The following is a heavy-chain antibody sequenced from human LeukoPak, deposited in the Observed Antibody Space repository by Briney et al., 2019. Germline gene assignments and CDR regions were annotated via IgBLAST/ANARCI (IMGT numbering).Heavy chain of an antibody. J-gene: IGHJ5*02. CDR2: ISAYNGNT. CDR3: ARGYCSGGSCYSVENWFDP. D-gene: IGHD2-15*01. CDR1: GYTFTSHG. Sequence: ASVKVSCKASGYTFTSHGISWVRQAPGQGLEWMGWISAYNGNTNYAQKLQGRVTMTTDTSTSTAYMELRSLRSDDTAVYYCARGYCSGGSCYSVENWFDPRGQGTLVTVSS. V-gene: IGHV1-18*01.